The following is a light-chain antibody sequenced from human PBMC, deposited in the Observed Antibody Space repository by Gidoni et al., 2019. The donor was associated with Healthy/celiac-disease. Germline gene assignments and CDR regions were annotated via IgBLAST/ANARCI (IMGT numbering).Light chain of an antibody. Sequence: QSVLTQPPSGSGAPGQRVAISCTGSSSTIGAGYDVHWYQPRPGTAPKLLIYGNSNRPSGVPYRFSGSKSGTSASLAITGLQAEDEADYYCQAYDSSLSGSVFGGGTKLTVL. CDR2: GNS. J-gene: IGLJ3*02. CDR1: SSTIGAGYD. V-gene: IGLV1-40*01. CDR3: QAYDSSLSGSV.